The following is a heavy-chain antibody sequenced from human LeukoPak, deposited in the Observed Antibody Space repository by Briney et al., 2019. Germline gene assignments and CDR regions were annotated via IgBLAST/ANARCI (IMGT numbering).Heavy chain of an antibody. J-gene: IGHJ4*02. V-gene: IGHV1-2*04. CDR3: ARDVRSVYGEKLYYFDY. CDR2: INPNSGGT. D-gene: IGHD4-17*01. CDR1: GYTFTGYY. Sequence: GASVKVSCKASGYTFTGYYMHWVRQAPGQGLEWMGWINPNSGGTNYAQKFQGWVTMTRDTPISTAYMELSRLRSDDTAVYYCARDVRSVYGEKLYYFDYWGQGTLVTVSS.